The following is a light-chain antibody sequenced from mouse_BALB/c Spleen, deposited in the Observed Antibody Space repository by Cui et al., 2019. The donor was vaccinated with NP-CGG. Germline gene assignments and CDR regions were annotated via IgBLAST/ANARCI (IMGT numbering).Light chain of an antibody. CDR2: GTN. V-gene: IGLV1*01. Sequence: QAVVTQESALTTSPGETIPLTCRSSTGAVTTINYPNWVQEKPDHLFAGLIGGTNNRAPGVPARFSGSLIGDKAARTITGAQTEDEAIYFCALWYSNHWVFGGGTKLTVL. CDR3: ALWYSNHWV. CDR1: TGAVTTINY. J-gene: IGLJ1*01.